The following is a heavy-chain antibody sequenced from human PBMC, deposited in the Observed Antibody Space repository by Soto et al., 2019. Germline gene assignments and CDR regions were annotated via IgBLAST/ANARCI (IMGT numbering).Heavy chain of an antibody. Sequence: GGSPSLCCAASGFNFSGYSMNWGRPAPGKGLGWVSFISSSSSTIYYADSVKGRFTISRDNAKNSLYLQMNSLRDEDTAVYYCARYYCSGGSCFRDDYYYYGMDVWGQGTTVTVSS. CDR2: ISSSSSTI. CDR1: GFNFSGYS. CDR3: ARYYCSGGSCFRDDYYYYGMDV. V-gene: IGHV3-48*02. D-gene: IGHD2-15*01. J-gene: IGHJ6*02.